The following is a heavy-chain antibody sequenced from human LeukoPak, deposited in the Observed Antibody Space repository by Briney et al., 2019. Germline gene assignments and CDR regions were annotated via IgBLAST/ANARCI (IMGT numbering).Heavy chain of an antibody. CDR2: ISDGSRDT. CDR3: TTRLRNHFDY. Sequence: GGSLRLSCAASGFTFSTHSMHWVRQAPGKGLEWVSTISDGSRDTHYAGSVKSRFTISRDDSQNIVYLQMDSLRAEDTALYYCTTRLRNHFDYWGQGTQVTVSS. CDR1: GFTFSTHS. D-gene: IGHD5-12*01. J-gene: IGHJ4*02. V-gene: IGHV3-23*01.